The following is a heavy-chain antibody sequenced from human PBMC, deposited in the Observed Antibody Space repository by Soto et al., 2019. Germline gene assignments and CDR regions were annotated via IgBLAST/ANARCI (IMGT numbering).Heavy chain of an antibody. Sequence: SETLSLTCAVYGGSFSGYYWNWVRQPPGKGLEWIGEIDHSGYTNYNPSLKSRVTISVDTSKNQFSLRLTSVTAADTAVYYCARVRDWFDPWGQGTLVTVSS. CDR3: ARVRDWFDP. CDR2: IDHSGYT. V-gene: IGHV4-34*01. D-gene: IGHD3-3*01. CDR1: GGSFSGYY. J-gene: IGHJ5*02.